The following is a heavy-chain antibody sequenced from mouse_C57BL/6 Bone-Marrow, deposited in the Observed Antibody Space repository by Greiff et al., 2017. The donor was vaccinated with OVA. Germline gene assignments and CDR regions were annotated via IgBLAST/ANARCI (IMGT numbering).Heavy chain of an antibody. CDR1: GFSLTSYG. J-gene: IGHJ4*01. CDR3: AKKGRLRDAMDD. Sequence: VQLQQSGPGLVQPSQSLSITCTVSGFSLTSYGVHWVRQSPGKGLEWLGVIWSGGSTDYNAAFMSRLSITKDNSKGQVFFKMNSLQADDTAIYYCAKKGRLRDAMDDWGQGTSVTVSS. CDR2: IWSGGST. D-gene: IGHD3-2*02. V-gene: IGHV2-5*01.